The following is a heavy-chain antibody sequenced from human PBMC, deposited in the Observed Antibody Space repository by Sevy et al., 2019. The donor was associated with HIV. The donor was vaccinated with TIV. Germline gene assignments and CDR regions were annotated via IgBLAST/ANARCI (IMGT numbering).Heavy chain of an antibody. CDR2: ISSSSSYI. Sequence: GGSLRLSCAASGFTFSSYSMNWVRQAPGKGLEWVSSISSSSSYIYYPGSVKGRLTMSRDNAKKSLYLQMNSLRAEDTAVYYCARDRTVAGAGTSDYYYYYMDVWGKGTTVTVSS. CDR3: ARDRTVAGAGTSDYYYYYMDV. V-gene: IGHV3-21*01. J-gene: IGHJ6*03. CDR1: GFTFSSYS. D-gene: IGHD6-13*01.